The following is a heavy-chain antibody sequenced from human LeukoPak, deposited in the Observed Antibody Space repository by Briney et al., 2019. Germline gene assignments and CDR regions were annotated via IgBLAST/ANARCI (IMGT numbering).Heavy chain of an antibody. CDR2: IYYSGST. CDR3: ARDGGRGYSSGLVV. Sequence: PSETLSLTCTVSGGSISSYYWSWIRQPPGKGLKWIGYIYYSGSTNYNPSLKSRVTISVDTSKNQFSLKLSSVTAADTAVYYCARDGGRGYSSGLVVWGQGTLVTVSS. D-gene: IGHD5-18*01. CDR1: GGSISSYY. V-gene: IGHV4-59*01. J-gene: IGHJ4*02.